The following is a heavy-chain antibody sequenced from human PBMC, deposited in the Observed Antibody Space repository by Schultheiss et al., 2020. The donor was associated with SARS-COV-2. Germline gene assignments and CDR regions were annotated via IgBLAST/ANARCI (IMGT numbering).Heavy chain of an antibody. CDR2: IYYSGST. V-gene: IGHV4-59*01. D-gene: IGHD6-19*01. CDR3: ARVGGSSGWYFDY. CDR1: GGSISSYY. Sequence: SETLSLTCTVSGGSISSYYWSWIRQPPGKGLDWIGYIYYSGSTNYNPSLKSRVTISVDTSKNQFSLKLSSVTAADTAVYYCARVGGSSGWYFDYWGQGTLVTVSS. J-gene: IGHJ4*02.